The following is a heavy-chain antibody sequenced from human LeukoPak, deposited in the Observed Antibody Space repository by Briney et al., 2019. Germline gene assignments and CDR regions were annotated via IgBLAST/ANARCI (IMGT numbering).Heavy chain of an antibody. V-gene: IGHV4-39*01. D-gene: IGHD6-13*01. J-gene: IGHJ3*02. Sequence: PSETLSLTCTVSGGSISSSSDYWGWIRQPPGKGLEWIGSIYYSGSTYYNPSLKSRVTISVDTSKNQFSLKLSSVTAADTAVYYCARPHSAAGPYAFDIWGQGTMVTVSS. CDR1: GGSISSSSDY. CDR3: ARPHSAAGPYAFDI. CDR2: IYYSGST.